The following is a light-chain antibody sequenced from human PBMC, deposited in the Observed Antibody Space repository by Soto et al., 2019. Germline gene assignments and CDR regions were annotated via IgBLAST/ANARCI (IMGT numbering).Light chain of an antibody. CDR2: AAS. Sequence: DIQMTQSPSSLSASVGDRVTITCRASQGISNYLAWYQQKPGKVPKLLIYAASTLQSGVPSRFSGSGSGTDFSFTISSLQPEDVEIYYCQKYNSALGVTFGPGTKVDIK. V-gene: IGKV1-27*01. CDR3: QKYNSALGVT. CDR1: QGISNY. J-gene: IGKJ3*01.